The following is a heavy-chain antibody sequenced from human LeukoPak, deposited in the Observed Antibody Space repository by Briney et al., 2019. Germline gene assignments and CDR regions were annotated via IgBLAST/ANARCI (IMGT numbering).Heavy chain of an antibody. D-gene: IGHD1-14*01. J-gene: IGHJ6*03. Sequence: ASVKVSYKASGYTFTGYYMHWVRQAPGQGLEWMGWINPNSGGTNYAQKLQGRVTMTRDTSISTAYMELSRLRSDDTAVYYCARVNRNYYYYYMDVWGKGTTVTVSS. CDR2: INPNSGGT. V-gene: IGHV1-2*02. CDR3: ARVNRNYYYYYMDV. CDR1: GYTFTGYY.